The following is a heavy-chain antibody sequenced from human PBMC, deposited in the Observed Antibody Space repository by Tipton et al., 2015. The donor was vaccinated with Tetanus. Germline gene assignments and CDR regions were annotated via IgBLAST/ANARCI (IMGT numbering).Heavy chain of an antibody. CDR2: IRSKASNYAT. J-gene: IGHJ4*02. Sequence: SLRLSCAASGFTFSGSAMHWVRQASGKGLEWVGRIRSKASNYATAYAASVKGRFTISRDDSKNTAYLQMNSLKTEDTAVYYCTRVAAPQPFDYWGQGTPVTVSS. CDR1: GFTFSGSA. CDR3: TRVAAPQPFDY. V-gene: IGHV3-73*01. D-gene: IGHD6-6*01.